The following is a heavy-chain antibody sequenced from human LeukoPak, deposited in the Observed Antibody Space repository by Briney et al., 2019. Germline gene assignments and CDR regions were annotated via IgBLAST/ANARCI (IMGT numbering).Heavy chain of an antibody. CDR2: IYNSENI. CDR3: ARGYCSSTSCYTPDWFDP. J-gene: IGHJ5*02. CDR1: GGSITRYY. V-gene: IGHV4-4*07. D-gene: IGHD2-2*02. Sequence: PSQTLSLTCSVSGGSITRYYWTWIRQPAGKGLEWIGRIYNSENIKYSPSLKSRVIMSIDTSKNQFSLKLTSVTAADTAVYYCARGYCSSTSCYTPDWFDPWGQGTLVTVSS.